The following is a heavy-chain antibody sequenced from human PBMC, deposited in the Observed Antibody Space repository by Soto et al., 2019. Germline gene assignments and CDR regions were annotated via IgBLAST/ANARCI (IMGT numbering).Heavy chain of an antibody. V-gene: IGHV3-33*01. D-gene: IGHD6-6*01. J-gene: IGHJ5*02. CDR3: AREKPPYSSSANWFDP. CDR2: IWYDGSNK. CDR1: GFTFSSYG. Sequence: QVQLVESGGGVVQPGRSLRLSCAASGFTFSSYGMHWVRQAPGKGLEWVAVIWYDGSNKYYADSVKGRFTISRDNSKNTQYLQMNSLSAEDTAVYYCAREKPPYSSSANWFDPWGQGTLVTVSS.